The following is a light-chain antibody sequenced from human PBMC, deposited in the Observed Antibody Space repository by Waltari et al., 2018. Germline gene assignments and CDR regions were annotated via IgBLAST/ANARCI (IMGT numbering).Light chain of an antibody. J-gene: IGKJ4*01. CDR2: DAS. V-gene: IGKV3-11*01. Sequence: DIVLTQSQATLSLSPGERAIISCRASQSVSRSLSWYQQKPGQAPSLLIYDASNRGTGIPARFSGSGSGTDFTLTISSLEPEDFAVYYCQQRSNWPLTFGGGTKVEIK. CDR1: QSVSRS. CDR3: QQRSNWPLT.